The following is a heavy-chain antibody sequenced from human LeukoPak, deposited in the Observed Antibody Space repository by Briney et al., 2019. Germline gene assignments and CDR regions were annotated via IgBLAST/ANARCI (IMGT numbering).Heavy chain of an antibody. D-gene: IGHD1-26*01. CDR1: GFTVSSNY. CDR3: ARIVDSVQGEYGMDV. Sequence: GGSLRLSCAASGFTVSSNYMSWVRQAPGKGLEWVSVIYSGGSTYYADSVKGRFTISRDNAKNSLYLQMNSLRAEDTAVYYCARIVDSVQGEYGMDVWGQGTTVTVSS. V-gene: IGHV3-53*01. J-gene: IGHJ6*02. CDR2: IYSGGST.